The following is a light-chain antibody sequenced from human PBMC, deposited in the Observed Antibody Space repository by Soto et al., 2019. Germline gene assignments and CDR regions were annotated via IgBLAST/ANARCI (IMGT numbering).Light chain of an antibody. CDR1: PSDVGASNY. CDR2: EVS. CDR3: SSSAGTKNMV. J-gene: IGLJ1*01. V-gene: IGLV2-8*01. Sequence: QSVLTQPPSASGSPGQSVTISCTGTPSDVGASNYVSWYQQQPGKAPKLMISEVSKRPSGVPDRFAGSKSGNTASLTVSGLQAEDEADYYCSSSAGTKNMVFGAGTKVNVL.